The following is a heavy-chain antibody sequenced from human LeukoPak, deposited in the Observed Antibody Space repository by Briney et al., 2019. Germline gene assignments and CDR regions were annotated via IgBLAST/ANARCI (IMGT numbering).Heavy chain of an antibody. CDR2: IRHDETKE. J-gene: IGHJ4*02. V-gene: IGHV3-33*03. CDR1: GLSFSSYA. Sequence: PGTSLRLSCEVSGLSFSSYAMHWVRQAPGKGLEWVAVIRHDETKEYYADSMQGRFTISRDTPNNMLYLQMNNMRAEDTAVYYCAKEYTPSSPLGELDSWGQGTLVIVSS. D-gene: IGHD6-6*01. CDR3: AKEYTPSSPLGELDS.